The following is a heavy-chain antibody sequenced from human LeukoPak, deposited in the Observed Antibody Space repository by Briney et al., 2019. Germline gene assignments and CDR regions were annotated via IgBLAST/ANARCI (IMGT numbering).Heavy chain of an antibody. Sequence: SQTLSLTCTVSGGSISSGGYYWSWIRLHPGKGLEWIGYIYYSGRTYYNPSLKSRVAISLETSKNQFSLKLSSVTAADTAVYYCARGPTSVVADYWGQGTLVTVSS. V-gene: IGHV4-31*03. CDR1: GGSISSGGYY. D-gene: IGHD2-21*01. CDR3: ARGPTSVVADY. J-gene: IGHJ4*02. CDR2: IYYSGRT.